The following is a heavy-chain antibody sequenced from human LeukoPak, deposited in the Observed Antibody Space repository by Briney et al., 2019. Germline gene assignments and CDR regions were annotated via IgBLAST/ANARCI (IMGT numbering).Heavy chain of an antibody. D-gene: IGHD4-17*01. CDR1: GYTFTAYY. J-gene: IGHJ4*02. V-gene: IGHV1-2*02. CDR2: MNGNSGAT. CDR3: TRDPEEVTTLDY. Sequence: GASVKVSCKASGYTFTAYYVHWVRQAPGQGLEWMGWMNGNSGATIYAQKFQGRVALTRDTSISTAYMELSGLNSDDTAVYYCTRDPEEVTTLDYWGQGTLVTVSS.